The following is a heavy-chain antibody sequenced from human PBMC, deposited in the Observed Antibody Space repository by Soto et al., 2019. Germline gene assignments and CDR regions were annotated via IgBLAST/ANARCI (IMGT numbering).Heavy chain of an antibody. CDR3: TRALTYYDFWSGFDY. CDR2: IRSKAYGGTT. V-gene: IGHV3-49*03. D-gene: IGHD3-3*01. J-gene: IGHJ4*02. CDR1: GFTFGDYS. Sequence: SLRLSFTASGFTFGDYSMSWFRQAPGKGLEWVGFIRSKAYGGTTEYAASVKGRFTISRDDSKSIAYLQMNSLKTEDTAVYYCTRALTYYDFWSGFDYWGQGTLVTVSS.